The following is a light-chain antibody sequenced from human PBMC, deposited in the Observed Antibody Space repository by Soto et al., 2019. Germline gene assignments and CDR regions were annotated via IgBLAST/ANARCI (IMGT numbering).Light chain of an antibody. CDR2: KAS. V-gene: IGKV1-5*03. CDR1: QSISSW. CDR3: QQYNVYYT. J-gene: IGKJ2*01. Sequence: DIQMTQSPSTLSASVGDRVTITCRASQSISSWLAWYQQKPGKAPKILVNKASNLESGVPSRFSGSGSGTELTLTSSSLHPDDFATYYCQQYNVYYTFGQGTKLEIK.